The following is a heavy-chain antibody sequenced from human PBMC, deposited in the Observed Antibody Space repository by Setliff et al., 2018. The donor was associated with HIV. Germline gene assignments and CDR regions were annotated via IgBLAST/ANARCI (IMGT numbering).Heavy chain of an antibody. CDR1: GYTFASYG. D-gene: IGHD1-26*01. CDR3: ATGGGQSFDY. Sequence: ASVKVSCKTSGYTFASYGMNWIRQAPGQGLEWMGWTYLGATNYAQRFRDRFTVTTDTSTSTAYMELRGLSPDDTALYFCATGGGQSFDYWGQGTLVTVSS. J-gene: IGHJ4*02. CDR2: TYLGAT. V-gene: IGHV1-18*04.